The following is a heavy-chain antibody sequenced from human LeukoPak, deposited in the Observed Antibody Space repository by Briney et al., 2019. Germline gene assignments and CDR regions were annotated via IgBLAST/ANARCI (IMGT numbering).Heavy chain of an antibody. V-gene: IGHV3-30-3*01. D-gene: IGHD3-10*01. CDR2: ISYDGSNK. J-gene: IGHJ4*02. Sequence: GGSLRLSCAASGFTFSSYAMHWVRQAPGKGLEWVAVISYDGSNKYYADSVKGRFTISRDNSKNTLYLQMNSLRAEDTAVYYCATPSGYWGQGTLVTVSS. CDR3: ATPSGY. CDR1: GFTFSSYA.